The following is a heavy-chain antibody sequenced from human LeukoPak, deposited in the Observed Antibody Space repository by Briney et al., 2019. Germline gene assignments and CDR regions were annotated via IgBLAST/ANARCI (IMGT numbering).Heavy chain of an antibody. J-gene: IGHJ4*02. CDR1: GGSFSGYY. CDR3: ARALWLGPFDY. CDR2: INHSGST. V-gene: IGHV4-34*01. D-gene: IGHD6-19*01. Sequence: SETLSLTCAVYGGSFSGYYWSWIRQPPGKGLEWIGEINHSGSTNYNPSLKSLVTISVDTSKNQFSLKLSCVTAADTAVYYCARALWLGPFDYWGQGTLVTVSS.